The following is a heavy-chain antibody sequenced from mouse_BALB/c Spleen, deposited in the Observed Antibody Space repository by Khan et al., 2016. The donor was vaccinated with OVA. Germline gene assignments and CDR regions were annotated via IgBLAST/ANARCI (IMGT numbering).Heavy chain of an antibody. V-gene: IGHV5-6*01. CDR2: ISSGGDYT. J-gene: IGHJ3*01. CDR3: ASHLTGSFAY. D-gene: IGHD4-1*01. CDR1: GFTFSSYS. Sequence: EVQLVESGGDLVEPGGSLKLSCAASGFTFSSYSMSWVRQTPDKRLEWVATISSGGDYTSYPDIVKGRFTISRDNAKNTLYLQMSSLKSEDTAMYYCASHLTGSFAYWGQGTLVAVSA.